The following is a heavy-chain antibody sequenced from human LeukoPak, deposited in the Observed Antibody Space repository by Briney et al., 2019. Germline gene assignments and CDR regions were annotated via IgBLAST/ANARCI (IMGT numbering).Heavy chain of an antibody. V-gene: IGHV3-13*05. J-gene: IGHJ3*02. Sequence: GGSLRLSCTASGFTFSSYDMHWVRQDKGKGLEWVSAISTAGDPYYLGSVKGRFTISRENAKNSFYLQMNSLRAGDTAVYYCAGQARPGSAEGAFDIWGQGAMVTVSS. D-gene: IGHD2-2*01. CDR2: ISTAGDP. CDR1: GFTFSSYD. CDR3: AGQARPGSAEGAFDI.